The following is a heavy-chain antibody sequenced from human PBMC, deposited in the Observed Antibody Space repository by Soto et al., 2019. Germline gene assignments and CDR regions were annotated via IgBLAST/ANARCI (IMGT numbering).Heavy chain of an antibody. CDR3: ATGRTYCSGGSCTENSFDY. CDR1: GYTFTSYG. V-gene: IGHV1-18*04. Sequence: ASVKVSCKASGYTFTSYGITWVRQAPGQGLEWMGWISAYNGNTNYAQKLQGRVTMTTDTSTSTAYMELRSLRSDDAAVYYCATGRTYCSGGSCTENSFDYWGQGTQVTVSS. CDR2: ISAYNGNT. J-gene: IGHJ4*02. D-gene: IGHD2-15*01.